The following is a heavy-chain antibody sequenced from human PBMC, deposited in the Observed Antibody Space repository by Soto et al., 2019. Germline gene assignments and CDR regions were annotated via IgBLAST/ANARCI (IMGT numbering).Heavy chain of an antibody. J-gene: IGHJ4*02. CDR1: GYGFTTYG. V-gene: IGHV1-18*01. D-gene: IGHD1-1*01. Sequence: QIHLVQSGAEVKKPGASVKVSCKGSGYGFTTYGITWVRQAPGQGLEWMAWISANNGNTNYAQKLQGRVTVTRDTTASTAYMDLRSLSSDDTYVYYCARGRYGDYWGQGALVTVSS. CDR3: ARGRYGDY. CDR2: ISANNGNT.